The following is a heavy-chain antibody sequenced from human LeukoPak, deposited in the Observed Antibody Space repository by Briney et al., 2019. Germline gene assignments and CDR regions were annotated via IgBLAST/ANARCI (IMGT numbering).Heavy chain of an antibody. CDR2: ISGSGGST. Sequence: GGSLRLSCAASGFTFSSYAMSWVRQAPGKGQEWVSAISGSGGSTYYADSVKGRFTISRDNSENTLYLQVNSLRAEDTAVYYCAKDPLVRGLTYDIWGQGTLVTVSS. CDR3: AKDPLVRGLTYDI. D-gene: IGHD3-10*01. V-gene: IGHV3-23*01. J-gene: IGHJ4*02. CDR1: GFTFSSYA.